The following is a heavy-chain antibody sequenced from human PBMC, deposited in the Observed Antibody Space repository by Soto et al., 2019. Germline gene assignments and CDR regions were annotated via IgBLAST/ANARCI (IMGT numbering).Heavy chain of an antibody. CDR3: ARAGCDGGRCYTLVGLRYGMDV. D-gene: IGHD2-15*01. CDR2: ISYDGNNK. Sequence: QVQLVESGGGVVQPGRSLRLSCAASGFTFSSYVMHWVRQAPGKGLERVAVISYDGNNKYYADSVKGRFTISRDNSKNPLYLQMNSLRSEDTVVYYGARAGCDGGRCYTLVGLRYGMDVWGQGTTVTVSS. V-gene: IGHV3-30-3*01. CDR1: GFTFSSYV. J-gene: IGHJ6*02.